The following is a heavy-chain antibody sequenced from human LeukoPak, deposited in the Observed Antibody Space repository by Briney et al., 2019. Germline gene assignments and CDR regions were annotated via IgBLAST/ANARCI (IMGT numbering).Heavy chain of an antibody. J-gene: IGHJ4*02. CDR1: GFTFSSYG. CDR2: IRYDGSNK. D-gene: IGHD4-17*01. Sequence: GGSLRLSCAASGFTFSSYGMHWVRQAPGKGLEWVAFIRYDGSNKYYADSVKGRFTISRDNSKNTLYLQMNSLRAEDTAVYYCAKSDYGDYVGHFDYWGQGALVTVSS. CDR3: AKSDYGDYVGHFDY. V-gene: IGHV3-30*02.